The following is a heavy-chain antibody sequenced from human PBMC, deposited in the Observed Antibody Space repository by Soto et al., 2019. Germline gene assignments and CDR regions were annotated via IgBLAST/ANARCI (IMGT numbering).Heavy chain of an antibody. Sequence: GGSLRLSCAASGFTFSSYYMHWVRQATGKGLEWVSAIGTAGDTYYPGSVKGRFTISRENAKNSLYLQMNSLRAEDTAVYYCARCSVWGYAFDIWGQGTMVTVSS. V-gene: IGHV3-13*01. CDR1: GFTFSSYY. J-gene: IGHJ3*02. CDR2: IGTAGDT. CDR3: ARCSVWGYAFDI. D-gene: IGHD3-16*01.